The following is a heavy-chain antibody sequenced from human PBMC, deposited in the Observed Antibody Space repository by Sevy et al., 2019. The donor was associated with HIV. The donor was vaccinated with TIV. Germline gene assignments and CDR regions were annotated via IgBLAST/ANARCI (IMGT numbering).Heavy chain of an antibody. J-gene: IGHJ6*02. V-gene: IGHV4-39*01. Sequence: SETLSLTCTVSGGSISSSSYYWGWIRQPPGKGLEWIGSIYYSGSTYYNPSLKSRVTISIDTSKNQFSLKLSSVTAADTAVYYCVISAAPHTVYGMDVWGQGTTVTVSS. D-gene: IGHD2-2*01. CDR3: VISAAPHTVYGMDV. CDR2: IYYSGST. CDR1: GGSISSSSYY.